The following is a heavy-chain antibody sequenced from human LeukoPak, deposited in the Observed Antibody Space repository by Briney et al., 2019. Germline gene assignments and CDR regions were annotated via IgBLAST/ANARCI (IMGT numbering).Heavy chain of an antibody. D-gene: IGHD5-24*01. CDR2: IRTKANSYTT. Sequence: GGSLRLSCAASGFTFSDHYMDWVRQAPGKGLEWVGRIRTKANSYTTDSAASVKGRFSVSRDDSKNSLYLQMNSLTAEDTAVYYCARVGRGWLQLDSLEYWGLGTLVTVSS. V-gene: IGHV3-72*01. J-gene: IGHJ4*02. CDR3: ARVGRGWLQLDSLEY. CDR1: GFTFSDHY.